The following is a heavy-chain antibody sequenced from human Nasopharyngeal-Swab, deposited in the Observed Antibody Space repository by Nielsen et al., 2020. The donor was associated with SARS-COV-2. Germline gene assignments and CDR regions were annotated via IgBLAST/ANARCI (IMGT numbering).Heavy chain of an antibody. D-gene: IGHD3-16*01. CDR3: VRGFDY. CDR2: IYYSGST. V-gene: IGHV4-59*08. CDR1: GGSISSYY. Sequence: SETLSLTCTVSGGSISSYYWSWIRQPPGKGLEWIGYIYYSGSTNYNPSLKSRVTISVDTSKNQFSLKLSSVTAADTAVYYCVRGFDYWGQGTLVAVSS. J-gene: IGHJ4*02.